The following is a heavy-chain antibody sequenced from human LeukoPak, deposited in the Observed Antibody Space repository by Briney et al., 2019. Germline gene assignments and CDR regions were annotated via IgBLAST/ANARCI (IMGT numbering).Heavy chain of an antibody. Sequence: GASVKVSCKASGYTFTSYGISRVRQAPGQGLEWMGWISAYNGNTNYAQKLQGRVTMTTDTSTSTAYMELRSLRSDDTAVYYCAREVKVVVASYYYFDYWGQGTLVTVSS. D-gene: IGHD2-15*01. CDR1: GYTFTSYG. CDR2: ISAYNGNT. CDR3: AREVKVVVASYYYFDY. V-gene: IGHV1-18*01. J-gene: IGHJ4*02.